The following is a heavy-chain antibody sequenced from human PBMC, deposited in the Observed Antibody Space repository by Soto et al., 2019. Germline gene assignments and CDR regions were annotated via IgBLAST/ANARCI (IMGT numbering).Heavy chain of an antibody. Sequence: QVQLQESGPGLVKPSETLSLTCIVSGGSINPYYWSWIRQPAGKGLEWIGRIYASGTTNYNPSLESRVTMSVDTSNHHFSLRLTYVTAADTAVYYCVRDGGGPGGVWGQGTLVTVSS. D-gene: IGHD3-16*01. CDR3: VRDGGGPGGV. CDR1: GGSINPYY. J-gene: IGHJ4*02. CDR2: IYASGTT. V-gene: IGHV4-4*07.